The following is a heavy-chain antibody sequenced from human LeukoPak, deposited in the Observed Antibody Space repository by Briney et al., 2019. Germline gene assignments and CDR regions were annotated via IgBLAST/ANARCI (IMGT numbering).Heavy chain of an antibody. V-gene: IGHV1-69*13. J-gene: IGHJ3*02. CDR3: ARASVLLDAFDI. CDR2: IIPIFGTA. Sequence: SVTVSCTASGGTFSSYAISWVRQAPGQGLEWMGGIIPIFGTANYAQKFQGRVTITADESTSTAYMELSSLRSEDTAVYYCARASVLLDAFDIWGQGTMVTVSS. D-gene: IGHD2-15*01. CDR1: GGTFSSYA.